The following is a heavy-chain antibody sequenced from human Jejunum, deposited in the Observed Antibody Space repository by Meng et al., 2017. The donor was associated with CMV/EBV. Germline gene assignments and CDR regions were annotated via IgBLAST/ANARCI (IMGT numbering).Heavy chain of an antibody. D-gene: IGHD4-23*01. V-gene: IGHV3-53*01. CDR3: TRLYGGGAFDI. Sequence: CAASGFSFSSNCMASGRQAPGKGLDWVSVIYPGGNTSYADSLKGRFTISRDDSKCTLYLQMNNLTAEDTAMYYCTRLYGGGAFDIWGQGTMVTVSS. J-gene: IGHJ3*02. CDR1: GFSFSSNC. CDR2: IYPGGNT.